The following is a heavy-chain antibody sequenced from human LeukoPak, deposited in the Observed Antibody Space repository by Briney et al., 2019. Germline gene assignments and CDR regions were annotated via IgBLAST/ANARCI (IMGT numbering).Heavy chain of an antibody. CDR2: IYGGGTT. CDR1: GFTVSNSY. CDR3: AKTLTTEIFDY. D-gene: IGHD4-17*01. V-gene: IGHV3-66*01. Sequence: GGSLRLSCAASGFTVSNSYMNWVRQAPGKVLEWVSAIYGGGTTYYADSVKGRFTISRDTSKNTLYLQMNGLRAEDTAVYYRAKTLTTEIFDYWGQGTLVTVSS. J-gene: IGHJ4*02.